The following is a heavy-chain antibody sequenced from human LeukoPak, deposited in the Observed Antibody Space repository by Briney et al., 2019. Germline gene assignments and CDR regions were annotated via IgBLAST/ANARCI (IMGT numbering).Heavy chain of an antibody. D-gene: IGHD2-21*02. CDR2: ISSSGSTI. CDR1: GFTFSDYY. CDR3: AKGIKGSYCNGDCYLTYYYYGLDV. J-gene: IGHJ6*02. V-gene: IGHV3-11*01. Sequence: GGSLRLSCAASGFTFSDYYMSWIRQAPGKGLEWVSYISSSGSTIYYADSVKGRFTISRDNSKNTLYLQMNSLRAEDTAVYYCAKGIKGSYCNGDCYLTYYYYGLDVWGQGTTVTVSS.